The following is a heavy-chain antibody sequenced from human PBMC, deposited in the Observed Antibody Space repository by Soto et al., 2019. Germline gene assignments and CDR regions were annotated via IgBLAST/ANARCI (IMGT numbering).Heavy chain of an antibody. Sequence: LRRSCAASGFTFSSYWLIWARQAPGKGLGWVANIKQDGSEKYYAGSLTGRFTISRDNANSSMSLQLNSLRAEDTAVYFWARASDRSWSLPRYCLDVWGQGTTVTVSS. J-gene: IGHJ6*02. D-gene: IGHD6-13*01. CDR3: ARASDRSWSLPRYCLDV. V-gene: IGHV3-7*02. CDR2: IKQDGSEK. CDR1: GFTFSSYW.